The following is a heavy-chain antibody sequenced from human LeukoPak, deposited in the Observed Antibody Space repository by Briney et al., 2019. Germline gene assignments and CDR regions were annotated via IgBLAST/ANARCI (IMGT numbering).Heavy chain of an antibody. V-gene: IGHV1-24*01. CDR1: GYTLTELS. CDR3: ATGLLHYYGSALDY. D-gene: IGHD3-10*01. Sequence: ASVKVSCKVAGYTLTELSMHWVRQAPGKGLEWMGGLDPEDGETIYAQKFQGRVTMTEDTSTDTAYMELSSLRSEDTAVYYCATGLLHYYGSALDYWGQGTLVTVSS. CDR2: LDPEDGET. J-gene: IGHJ4*02.